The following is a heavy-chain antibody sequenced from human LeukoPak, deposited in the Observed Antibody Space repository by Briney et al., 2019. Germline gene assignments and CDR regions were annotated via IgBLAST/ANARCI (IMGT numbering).Heavy chain of an antibody. Sequence: PGGSLRLSCAASGFTFSDYYMSWIRQAPGKGLQWVSFISNSGGTMSYADSVQGRFTIYRDNAKNSVFLQMNSLSAEDTAVYYCAREAVDSSRGIFDFWGQGTLVTVSS. V-gene: IGHV3-11*01. CDR2: ISNSGGTM. CDR1: GFTFSDYY. J-gene: IGHJ4*02. CDR3: AREAVDSSRGIFDF. D-gene: IGHD3-16*01.